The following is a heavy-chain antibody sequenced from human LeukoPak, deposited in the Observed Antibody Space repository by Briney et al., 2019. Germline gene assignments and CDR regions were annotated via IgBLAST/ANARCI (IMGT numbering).Heavy chain of an antibody. Sequence: PSETLSLTCTVSGGSISSGSYYWSWIRQPAGKGLEWIGRIYTSGSTNYNPSLKSRVTISVDTSKNQFSLKLSSVTAADTAVYYCARGAQPHPLYSSSWLNYYYYMDVWGKGTTVTVSS. J-gene: IGHJ6*03. CDR1: GGSISSGSYY. CDR2: IYTSGST. D-gene: IGHD6-13*01. CDR3: ARGAQPHPLYSSSWLNYYYYMDV. V-gene: IGHV4-61*02.